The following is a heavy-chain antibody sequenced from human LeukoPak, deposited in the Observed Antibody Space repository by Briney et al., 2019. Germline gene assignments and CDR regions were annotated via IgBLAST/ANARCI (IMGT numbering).Heavy chain of an antibody. CDR3: AADLSNPRMGASYLDS. CDR2: IIVGSGAT. CDR1: GFTSTNFA. V-gene: IGHV1-58*01. D-gene: IGHD3-16*01. J-gene: IGHJ4*02. Sequence: SVKVSCKASGFTSTNFAVQGVRQARGQRLELIGWIIVGSGATKCAQDFQERVTITRDLSTSTLYMELRSLTSEDTAVYYCAADLSNPRMGASYLDSWGQGTLVTVSS.